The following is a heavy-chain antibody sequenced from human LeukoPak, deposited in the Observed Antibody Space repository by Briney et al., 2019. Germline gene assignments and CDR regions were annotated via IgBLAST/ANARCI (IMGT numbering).Heavy chain of an antibody. CDR3: ARVYQSAEYYFDY. CDR2: IYYTGRT. Sequence: PSETLSLSCTVSGGSLDSYYWSWVRQPPGKGLEWIGSIYYTGRTENHPSPKRRAAISLDTSKNQFSLKLTSVTAADTAVYYCARVYQSAEYYFDYWGQGNLVSVSS. D-gene: IGHD2-2*01. V-gene: IGHV4-59*01. CDR1: GGSLDSYY. J-gene: IGHJ4*02.